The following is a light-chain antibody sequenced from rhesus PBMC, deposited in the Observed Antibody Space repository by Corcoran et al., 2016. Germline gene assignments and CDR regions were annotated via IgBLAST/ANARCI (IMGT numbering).Light chain of an antibody. Sequence: DIQMTQSPSSLSASVGDTVTITCRASQSFSHNLAWYQQQPGKAPKLQIYTASSLQSGVPSRFSVIKSVTEFTLTSSSLQPKEISKYCCQQYYSYFLTIGGGTRVDLK. CDR1: QSFSHN. CDR3: QQYYSYFLT. J-gene: IGKJ4*01. CDR2: TAS. V-gene: IGKV1-46*01.